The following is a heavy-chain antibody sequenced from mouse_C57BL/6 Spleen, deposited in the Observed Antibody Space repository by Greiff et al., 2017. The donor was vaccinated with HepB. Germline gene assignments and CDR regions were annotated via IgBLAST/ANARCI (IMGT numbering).Heavy chain of an antibody. D-gene: IGHD1-1*01. CDR1: GYSITSGYY. CDR2: ISYDGSN. J-gene: IGHJ1*03. V-gene: IGHV3-6*01. Sequence: EVQLVESGPGLVKPSQSLSLTCSVTGYSITSGYYWNWIRQFQGNKLEWMGYISYDGSNNYNPSLKNRISITRDTSKNQFFLKLNAVTTEDTATYYCARPTVVANEYFDVWGTGTTVTVSS. CDR3: ARPTVVANEYFDV.